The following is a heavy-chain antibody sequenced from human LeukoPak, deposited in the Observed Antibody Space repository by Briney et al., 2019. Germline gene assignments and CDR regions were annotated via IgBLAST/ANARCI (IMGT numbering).Heavy chain of an antibody. CDR1: GGSISSGDYY. D-gene: IGHD6-19*01. Sequence: PSQTLSLTCTVSGGSISSGDYYWSWIRQPAGKGLEWIGRIYTSGSTNYNPSLKSRVTISVDTSKNQFSLKLSSVTAADTAVYYCARDPYSSGWYDYWGQGTLVTVSS. CDR2: IYTSGST. J-gene: IGHJ4*02. V-gene: IGHV4-61*02. CDR3: ARDPYSSGWYDY.